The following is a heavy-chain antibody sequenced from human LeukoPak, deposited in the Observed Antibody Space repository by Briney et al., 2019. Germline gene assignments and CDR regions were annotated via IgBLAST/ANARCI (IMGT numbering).Heavy chain of an antibody. Sequence: SETLSLTCTVSGGSISSYYWSWIRQPPGKGLEWIGYIYYSGSANYNPSPKSRVTISVDTSKNQFSLKLSSVTAADTAVYYCARQAPMRSGSSDFDYWGQGTLVTVSS. V-gene: IGHV4-59*08. J-gene: IGHJ4*02. CDR2: IYYSGSA. CDR1: GGSISSYY. CDR3: ARQAPMRSGSSDFDY. D-gene: IGHD3-10*01.